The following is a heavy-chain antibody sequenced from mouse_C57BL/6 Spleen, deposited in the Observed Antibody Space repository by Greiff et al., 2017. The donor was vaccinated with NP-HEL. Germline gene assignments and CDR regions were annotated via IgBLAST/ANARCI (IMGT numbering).Heavy chain of an antibody. D-gene: IGHD1-1*01. J-gene: IGHJ1*03. CDR3: ATIYYYGSSYDWYFDV. Sequence: QVQLQQPGTELVKPGASVKLSCKASGYTFTSYWMHWVKQRPGQGLEWIGNINPSNGGTNYNEKFKSKATLTVDKSSSTAYMQLSSLTSEDSAVYYCATIYYYGSSYDWYFDVWGTGTTVTVSS. CDR1: GYTFTSYW. CDR2: INPSNGGT. V-gene: IGHV1-53*01.